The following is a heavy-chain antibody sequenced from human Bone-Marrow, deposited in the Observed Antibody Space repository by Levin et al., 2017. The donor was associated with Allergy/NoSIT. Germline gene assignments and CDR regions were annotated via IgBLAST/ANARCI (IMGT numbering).Heavy chain of an antibody. J-gene: IGHJ4*02. CDR1: GFTFSNAW. CDR3: TTDWSSGSSWYRVDY. V-gene: IGHV3-15*01. Sequence: PGGSLRLSCAASGFTFSNAWMSWVRQAPGKGLEWVGRIKSKTDGGTTDYAAPVKGRFTISRDDSKNTLYLQMNSLKTEDTAVYYCTTDWSSGSSWYRVDYWGQGTLVTVSS. CDR2: IKSKTDGGTT. D-gene: IGHD6-13*01.